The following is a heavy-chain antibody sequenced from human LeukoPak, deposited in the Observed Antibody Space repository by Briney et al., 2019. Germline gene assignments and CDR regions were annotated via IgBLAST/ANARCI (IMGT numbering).Heavy chain of an antibody. D-gene: IGHD6-13*01. V-gene: IGHV4-30-4*01. CDR3: ARDGGMESVAGSYYFDY. J-gene: IGHJ4*02. CDR2: IYYSGST. CDR1: DGRVGRGGCS. Sequence: LNCLGSDGRVGRGGCSWWWMRQPPEKGLEWIGYIYYSGSTYYNPSLKSRVTISVDTSKNQFSLKLSSVTAADTAVYYCARDGGMESVAGSYYFDYWGQGTLVTVSS.